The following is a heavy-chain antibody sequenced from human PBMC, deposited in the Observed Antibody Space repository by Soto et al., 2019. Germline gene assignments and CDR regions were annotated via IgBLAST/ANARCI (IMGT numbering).Heavy chain of an antibody. CDR2: IYHSGST. V-gene: IGHV4-30-2*02. CDR1: GGCISSGGYS. Sequence: PSETLSLTCAVCGGCISSGGYSWSWIRQPPGKGLEWIGYIYHSGSTYYNPSLKSRVTMTRDTSTSTVYRELSSLRSEDTAVYYCARRITYYDLWSGCSGLDWRQGTLVTVSS. J-gene: IGHJ4*02. D-gene: IGHD3-3*01. CDR3: ARRITYYDLWSGCSGLD.